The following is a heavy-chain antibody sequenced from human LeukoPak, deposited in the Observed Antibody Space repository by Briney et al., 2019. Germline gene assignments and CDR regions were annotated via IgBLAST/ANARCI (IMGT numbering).Heavy chain of an antibody. CDR1: GFTFDYYT. D-gene: IGHD5-18*01. CDR3: VKGRRRGYAYGTLES. CDR2: ISMDGVNT. V-gene: IGHV3-43*01. Sequence: HSGGSLRLSCAASGFTFDYYTMYWVRQGPEKGLGWVSLISMDGVNTFYADSVKGRFTISRDNNKNSLYLQMNGLRTDDTGLYYCVKGRRRGYAYGTLESWGQGTLVTVSS. J-gene: IGHJ4*02.